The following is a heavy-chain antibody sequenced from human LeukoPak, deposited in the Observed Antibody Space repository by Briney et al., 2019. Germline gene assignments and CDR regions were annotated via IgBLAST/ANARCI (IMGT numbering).Heavy chain of an antibody. CDR3: ARKGGLVLYYFDY. CDR1: GFTFSSYA. J-gene: IGHJ4*02. Sequence: QSGGSLRLSCAASGFTFSSYAMSWVRQAPGKGLEWVSAISGSGGSTYYADSVKGRFTISRDNAKNSLYLQMNSLRAEDTAVYYCARKGGLVLYYFDYWGQGTLVTVSS. D-gene: IGHD6-6*01. V-gene: IGHV3-23*01. CDR2: ISGSGGST.